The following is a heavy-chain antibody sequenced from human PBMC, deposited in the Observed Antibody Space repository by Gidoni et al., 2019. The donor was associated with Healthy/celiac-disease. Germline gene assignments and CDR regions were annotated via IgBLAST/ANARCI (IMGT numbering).Heavy chain of an antibody. D-gene: IGHD6-19*01. CDR3: VKDHFGQWTWDV. Sequence: VQLVESGGGLVQPAGSLRLSSSASGFTFSSYAMHWVRQAPGKGLEYVSAISSNGGSTYYADSVKGRLTISRDNAKNTMYLQMSSLRAEDTAVYYCVKDHFGQWTWDVWGQGTMVTVSS. CDR2: ISSNGGST. V-gene: IGHV3-64D*09. J-gene: IGHJ3*01. CDR1: GFTFSSYA.